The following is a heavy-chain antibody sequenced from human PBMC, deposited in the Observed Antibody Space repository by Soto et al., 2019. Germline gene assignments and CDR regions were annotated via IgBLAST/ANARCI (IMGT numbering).Heavy chain of an antibody. CDR1: GGSVSSGSYY. Sequence: SVTLRLTCTVSGGSVSSGSYYWSWIRQPPGKGLEWIGYIYYSGSTNYNPSLKSRVTISVDASKNQFSLKLSSVTAADTAVYYCARDISVYSDYARLYYYYCCMDFWGKGTTVT. CDR2: IYYSGST. D-gene: IGHD4-17*01. CDR3: ARDISVYSDYARLYYYYCCMDF. J-gene: IGHJ6*04. V-gene: IGHV4-61*01.